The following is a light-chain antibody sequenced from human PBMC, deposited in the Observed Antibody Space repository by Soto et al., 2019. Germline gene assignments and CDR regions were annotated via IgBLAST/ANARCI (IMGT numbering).Light chain of an antibody. CDR2: AAS. J-gene: IGKJ4*01. CDR1: QDIRND. Sequence: AIQMTQSPSSLSASVGDRVTITCRASQDIRNDLGWYQQKPGKAPKLLIYAASSLQSGVPSRFSGSGSGTDFTFTISSLQPEDIATYYCQQYDNLPLTFGGGTKVEIK. CDR3: QQYDNLPLT. V-gene: IGKV1-6*01.